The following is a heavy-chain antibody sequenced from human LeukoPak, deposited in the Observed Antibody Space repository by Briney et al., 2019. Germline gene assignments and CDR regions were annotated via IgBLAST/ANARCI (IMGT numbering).Heavy chain of an antibody. Sequence: SETLSLTCTVSGGSISSYYWSWIRQPPGKGLEWIGYIYYSGSTNYNPSLKSRVTISIDTSKNQFSLKLSSVTAADTAVYYCARHTPQDYDFLNWFDPWGQGTLVTVSS. D-gene: IGHD3-3*01. V-gene: IGHV4-59*08. CDR3: ARHTPQDYDFLNWFDP. J-gene: IGHJ5*02. CDR1: GGSISSYY. CDR2: IYYSGST.